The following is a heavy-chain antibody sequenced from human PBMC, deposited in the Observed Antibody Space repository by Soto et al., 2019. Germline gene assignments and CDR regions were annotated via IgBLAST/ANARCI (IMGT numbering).Heavy chain of an antibody. J-gene: IGHJ6*01. CDR3: AKAERPYDFCCCYYCDYYYRNAV. D-gene: IGHD3-3*01. Sequence: GGSLRLACAASGFTCSSYAMRWVRQAPGKGLEWVSAVSGSGGSTYYADSVKGRFTISRDNSKNTLYLQMNSLRAEDTAVYYCAKAERPYDFCCCYYCDYYYRNAVWGQGTTVIVSS. V-gene: IGHV3-23*01. CDR1: GFTCSSYA. CDR2: VSGSGGST.